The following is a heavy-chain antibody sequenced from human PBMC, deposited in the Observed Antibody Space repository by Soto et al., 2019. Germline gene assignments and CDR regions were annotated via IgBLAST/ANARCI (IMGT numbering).Heavy chain of an antibody. V-gene: IGHV4-30-4*01. CDR3: ARERPDGSRLDP. CDR1: GGSISSGDYY. J-gene: IGHJ5*02. Sequence: SETLPLTWTVSGGSISSGDYYWSWIRQPPGKGLEWIGYIYYSGSTYYNPSLKSRVTISVDTSKNQFSLKLSSVTAADTAVYYCARERPDGSRLDPWGQGTLVTVSS. D-gene: IGHD6-13*01. CDR2: IYYSGST.